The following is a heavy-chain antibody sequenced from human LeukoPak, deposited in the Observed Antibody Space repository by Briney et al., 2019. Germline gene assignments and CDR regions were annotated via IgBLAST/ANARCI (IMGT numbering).Heavy chain of an antibody. CDR3: ARGRGSGWYSFSFDY. J-gene: IGHJ4*02. V-gene: IGHV4-61*02. Sequence: SETLSLTCTVSGGSISSGSFYWSWIRQPAGKGLEWIGRIYTSGGTNYNPSLKSRVTISLDTSKNQFSLELSSVTAVDTAVYYCARGRGSGWYSFSFDYWGQGTLVTVSS. CDR1: GGSISSGSFY. D-gene: IGHD6-19*01. CDR2: IYTSGGT.